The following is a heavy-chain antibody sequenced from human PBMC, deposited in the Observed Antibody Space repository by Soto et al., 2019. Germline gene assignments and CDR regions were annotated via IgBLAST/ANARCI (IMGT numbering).Heavy chain of an antibody. J-gene: IGHJ5*02. D-gene: IGHD2-2*01. CDR3: ASSRSSFVVDPAGPGLNWFDP. Sequence: SETLSLTCTVSGGSISSGGYYWSWIRQHPGEGLEWIGYIYYSGSTYYNPSLKSRVTISVDTSKNQFSLKLSSVTAADTAVYYCASSRSSFVVDPAGPGLNWFDPWGQGTLVTVSS. CDR1: GGSISSGGYY. V-gene: IGHV4-31*03. CDR2: IYYSGST.